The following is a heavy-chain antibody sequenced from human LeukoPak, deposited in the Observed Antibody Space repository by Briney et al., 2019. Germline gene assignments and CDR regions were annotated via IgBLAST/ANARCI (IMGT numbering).Heavy chain of an antibody. D-gene: IGHD1-26*01. J-gene: IGHJ6*03. CDR3: GRVPNHLLPYHYMDV. CDR2: ISQSGGS. CDR1: GYSISSGYY. Sequence: ASETLSLTCAVSGYSISSGYYWGWIRQSPGRGLEWIGSISQSGGSSYNPSLKSRVTISVDTSKNQFSLNVRSVTASDTAVYFCGRVPNHLLPYHYMDVWGKGTTVIVSS. V-gene: IGHV4-38-2*01.